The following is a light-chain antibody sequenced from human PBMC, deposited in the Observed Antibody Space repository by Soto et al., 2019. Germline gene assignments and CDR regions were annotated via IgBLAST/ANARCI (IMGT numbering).Light chain of an antibody. V-gene: IGKV3-20*01. CDR2: GAS. CDR1: QIVNSDY. Sequence: EIVLTQSPGNLSLSPGERATLSCGASQIVNSDYFAWFQLKPGQAPRLLIYGASRRATGIPDRFSGSGSGTDFTLTINRLEPEDFAMYYCQQYVNSPGTFGQGSRIEIK. J-gene: IGKJ1*01. CDR3: QQYVNSPGT.